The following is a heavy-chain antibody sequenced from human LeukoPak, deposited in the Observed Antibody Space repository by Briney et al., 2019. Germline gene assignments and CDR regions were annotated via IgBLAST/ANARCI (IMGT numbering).Heavy chain of an antibody. CDR1: GGTFSSYA. D-gene: IGHD2-2*02. V-gene: IGHV1-69*04. CDR3: ARDEMRCSSTSCYTGYYYGMDV. J-gene: IGHJ6*02. CDR2: IIPIFGIA. Sequence: SVKVSCKASGGTFSSYAISWVRQAPGQGLEWMGRIIPIFGIANYARKFQGRVTITADKSTSTAYMELSSLRSEDTAVYYCARDEMRCSSTSCYTGYYYGMDVWGQGTTVTVSS.